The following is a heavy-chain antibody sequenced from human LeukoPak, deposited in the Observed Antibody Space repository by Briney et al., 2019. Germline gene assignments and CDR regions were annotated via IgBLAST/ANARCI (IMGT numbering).Heavy chain of an antibody. D-gene: IGHD2-2*01. CDR2: IYATGST. Sequence: SETLSLTCTVSGGSISSYSWTWIRQAAGKGLEWIGRIYATGSTKYNPSPKSRVTMSLDTSNKKFSLTLNSVTAADTAVYYCSRDRAFVGHCTTTNCYGAYWSLDLWGRGTLVTVSS. V-gene: IGHV4-4*07. CDR1: GGSISSYS. J-gene: IGHJ2*01. CDR3: SRDRAFVGHCTTTNCYGAYWSLDL.